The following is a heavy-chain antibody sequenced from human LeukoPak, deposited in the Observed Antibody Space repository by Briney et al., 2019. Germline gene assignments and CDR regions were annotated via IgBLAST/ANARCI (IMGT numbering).Heavy chain of an antibody. CDR1: GSSISSYY. J-gene: IGHJ4*02. D-gene: IGHD3-9*01. Sequence: PSETLSLTCIVSGSSISSYYWSWIRQPAGKGLEWNGYIHYRGSTNSKPSPKSRVTISVDTSKNQFSLKLSSVTAADTAVYYCARCRDDILTGYYSPIGSCGHWGQGTLVTVSS. CDR3: ARCRDDILTGYYSPIGSCGH. V-gene: IGHV4-59*08. CDR2: IHYRGST.